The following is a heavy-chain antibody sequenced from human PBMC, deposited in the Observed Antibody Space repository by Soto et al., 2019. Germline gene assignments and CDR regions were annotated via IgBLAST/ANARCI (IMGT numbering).Heavy chain of an antibody. J-gene: IGHJ6*02. CDR2: INTDGLS. Sequence: SETLSLTCSVSGVSITSYYWSWIRQSAGGGLEWMGRINTDGLSTYSPSFKSRLTMSLDTSKNQVSLRLISVTAADTAVYFCARVPVAVAATEDYYGLDIWGQGTTVTVSS. CDR1: GVSITSYY. D-gene: IGHD2-15*01. V-gene: IGHV4-4*07. CDR3: ARVPVAVAATEDYYGLDI.